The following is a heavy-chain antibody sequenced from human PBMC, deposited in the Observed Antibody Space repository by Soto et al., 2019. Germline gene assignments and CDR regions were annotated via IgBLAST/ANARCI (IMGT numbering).Heavy chain of an antibody. Sequence: PGGSLRLSCAASGLTFTNYAMSWVRQAPGKGLEWVSSISGSGGSTYYADSVKGRFTISRDNSRNTVYLEMSSLRAEDTAVYYCAGCWYSDFWSGYYCDMDVWGQGTTVTVSS. D-gene: IGHD3-3*01. J-gene: IGHJ6*02. CDR2: ISGSGGST. CDR1: GLTFTNYA. V-gene: IGHV3-23*01. CDR3: AGCWYSDFWSGYYCDMDV.